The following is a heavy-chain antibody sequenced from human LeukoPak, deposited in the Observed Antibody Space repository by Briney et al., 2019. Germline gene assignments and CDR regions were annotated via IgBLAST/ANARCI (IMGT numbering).Heavy chain of an antibody. V-gene: IGHV4-4*07. CDR3: ARGQWLSHFDF. Sequence: PADTLSLTCTVSRGSISSYYWSWIRQPVGKGLEWIGRIYTSGPTNHNPSLKSRVTMTVDTSKNQFSLKLSSVTAADTAVYYRARGQWLSHFDFWGQGTLVTVSS. CDR2: IYTSGPT. D-gene: IGHD6-19*01. J-gene: IGHJ4*02. CDR1: RGSISSYY.